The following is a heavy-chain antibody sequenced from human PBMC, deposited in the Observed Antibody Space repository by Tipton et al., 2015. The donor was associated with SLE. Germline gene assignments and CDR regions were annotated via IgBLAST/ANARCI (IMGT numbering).Heavy chain of an antibody. CDR2: IIHIFGTT. CDR1: GGTFSTYA. Sequence: QLVQSGAEVKKPRSSVKVSCKASGGTFSTYAFNWMRQAPGQGLEWLGGIIHIFGTTHLAQDFQGRVTLTTDESTSTAYMELSGLTSDDPAVYYCAKSSAPLYFHYYMDVWGRGTTVTGSS. J-gene: IGHJ6*03. V-gene: IGHV1-69*05. CDR3: AKSSAPLYFHYYMDV.